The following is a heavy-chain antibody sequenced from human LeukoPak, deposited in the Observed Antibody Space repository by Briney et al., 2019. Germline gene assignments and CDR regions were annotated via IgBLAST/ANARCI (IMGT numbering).Heavy chain of an antibody. Sequence: GESLKISFKGSGYSFTSYWIGWVRQMPGKGLEWMGIIYPGDSDTRYSPSFQGQVTISADKSISTAYLQWSSLKASDTAMYYCARQRMASIAVAGISSWFDSGGQGTLVTVSS. V-gene: IGHV5-51*01. CDR2: IYPGDSDT. CDR3: ARQRMASIAVAGISSWFDS. D-gene: IGHD6-19*01. J-gene: IGHJ5*01. CDR1: GYSFTSYW.